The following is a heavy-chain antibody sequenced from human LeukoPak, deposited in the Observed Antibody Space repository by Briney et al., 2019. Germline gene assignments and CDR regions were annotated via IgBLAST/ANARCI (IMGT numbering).Heavy chain of an antibody. V-gene: IGHV4-31*03. Sequence: TSETLSLTCTVSGGSISSGRYWRSWIRQHAGKGLELIGYVYSSGSTYYSPSLRSRLSMSVDTSKNQFSLNLRSATAADTAVYYCARAILTASGSVWYFDLWGRGTLVTVSS. CDR3: ARAILTASGSVWYFDL. CDR1: GGSISSGRYW. J-gene: IGHJ2*01. D-gene: IGHD3-3*01. CDR2: VYSSGST.